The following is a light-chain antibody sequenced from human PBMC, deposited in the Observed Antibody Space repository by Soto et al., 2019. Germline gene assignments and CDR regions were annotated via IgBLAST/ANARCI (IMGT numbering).Light chain of an antibody. V-gene: IGLV2-23*02. CDR2: EVI. J-gene: IGLJ1*01. CDR1: SSDVGSYSL. CDR3: CSFAGRSYV. Sequence: QSALTQPASVSGSPGQSITISCTGTSSDVGSYSLVSWYQQYPGKTPKLLIYEVIKRPSGVSDRFSGSRSGNTASLTISGLQAEDEADYYCCSFAGRSYVFGTGTKVTVL.